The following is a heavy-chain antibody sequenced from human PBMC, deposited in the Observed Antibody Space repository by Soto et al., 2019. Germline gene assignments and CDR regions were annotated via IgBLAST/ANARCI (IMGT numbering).Heavy chain of an antibody. J-gene: IGHJ5*02. CDR2: TYFRSKWYN. Sequence: PSQTLSLTCAISGDSVSSNTASWNWIRQSPSRGLEWLGRTYFRSKWYNDYAVSVESRIIINPDTSNNQFSLQLNSATPEDTAVYFCAKGDNLGPKTGYAFDPWGQGIMVTVSS. D-gene: IGHD5-12*01. CDR1: GDSVSSNTAS. CDR3: AKGDNLGPKTGYAFDP. V-gene: IGHV6-1*01.